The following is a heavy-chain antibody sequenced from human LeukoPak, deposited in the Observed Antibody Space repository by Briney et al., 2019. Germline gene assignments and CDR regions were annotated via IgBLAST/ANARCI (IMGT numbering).Heavy chain of an antibody. V-gene: IGHV4-59*08. J-gene: IGHJ5*02. CDR3: ARGWIAEPLDP. Sequence: SETLSLTCTVSGGSIGSHYWNWIRQPPGKGLEWIGYIYYSGSPNYNPSLKSQVTISRDTSKNQFSLELTSVTAADTAVYFCARGWIAEPLDPWGQGTLVTVSS. CDR1: GGSIGSHY. D-gene: IGHD6-13*01. CDR2: IYYSGSP.